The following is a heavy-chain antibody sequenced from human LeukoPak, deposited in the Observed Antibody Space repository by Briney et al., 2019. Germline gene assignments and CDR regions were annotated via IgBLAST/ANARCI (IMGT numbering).Heavy chain of an antibody. V-gene: IGHV4-39*01. D-gene: IGHD3-10*01. Sequence: SETLSLTCTVSGGSISSSSCYWGWIRQPPGKGLEWIGSIYYSGSTYYNPSLKSRVTISVDTSKNQFSLKLSSVTAADTAVYYCARHNYYGSGPFDYWGQGALVTVSS. CDR2: IYYSGST. J-gene: IGHJ4*02. CDR3: ARHNYYGSGPFDY. CDR1: GGSISSSSCY.